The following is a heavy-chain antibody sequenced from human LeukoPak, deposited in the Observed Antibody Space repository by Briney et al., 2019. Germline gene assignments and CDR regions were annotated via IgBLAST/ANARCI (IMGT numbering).Heavy chain of an antibody. CDR1: GFTLSSYW. CDR3: VRAKYSSRWSLDY. V-gene: IGHV3-74*03. Sequence: PGGSLRLSCAASGFTLSSYWMHWVRQVPGKGLVWVSRIDSNGGGATYADSVKGRFTTSRDNGNNTMYLQMNSLRAEDTAIYYCVRAKYSSRWSLDYWGQGALVTVSS. J-gene: IGHJ4*02. CDR2: IDSNGGGA. D-gene: IGHD6-13*01.